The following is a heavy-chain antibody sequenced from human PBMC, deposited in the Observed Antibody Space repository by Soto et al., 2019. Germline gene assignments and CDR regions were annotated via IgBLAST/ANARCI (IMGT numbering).Heavy chain of an antibody. J-gene: IGHJ5*02. CDR2: IIPMYGTA. CDR1: GGTFSTYA. Sequence: SVKVSCKASGGTFSTYAISWVRQAPGQGLEWMGGIIPMYGTANYAQKFQGRVTITADKSTNTAYMELSSLRAEDTAVYYCARAPPIVGTTHWFDPWGQGTLVTVSS. D-gene: IGHD1-26*01. CDR3: ARAPPIVGTTHWFDP. V-gene: IGHV1-69*06.